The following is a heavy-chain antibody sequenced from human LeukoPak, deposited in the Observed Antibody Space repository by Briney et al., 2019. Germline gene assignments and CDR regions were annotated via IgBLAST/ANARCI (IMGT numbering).Heavy chain of an antibody. CDR1: GGSISSSSYY. Sequence: PSETLSLTCTVSGGSISSSSYYWGWIRQPPGKGLEWIGSIYYSGSTYYNPSLKSRVTISVDTSKNQFSLKLSSVTAADTAVYYCARSRIAVAVQPFDYWGQGTLVTVSS. V-gene: IGHV4-39*07. CDR3: ARSRIAVAVQPFDY. J-gene: IGHJ4*02. CDR2: IYYSGST. D-gene: IGHD6-19*01.